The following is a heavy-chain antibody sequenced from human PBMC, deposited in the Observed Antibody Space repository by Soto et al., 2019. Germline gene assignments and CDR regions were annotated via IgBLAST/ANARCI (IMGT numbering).Heavy chain of an antibody. J-gene: IGHJ5*02. Sequence: SSETLSLTCAVSGGSIRSGTWWSWVRQPPGRGLEWIGEIYHSGSPNYNPSLKSRVTMSVDKSKNLFSLRLSSVTAADSALYYCARRVPAAPNWFDPWGQGTLVTVSS. CDR3: ARRVPAAPNWFDP. CDR2: IYHSGSP. V-gene: IGHV4-4*02. D-gene: IGHD2-2*01. CDR1: GGSIRSGTW.